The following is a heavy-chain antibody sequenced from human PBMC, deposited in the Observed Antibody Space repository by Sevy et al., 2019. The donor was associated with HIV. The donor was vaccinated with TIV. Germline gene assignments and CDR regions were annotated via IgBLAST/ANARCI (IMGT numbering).Heavy chain of an antibody. CDR2: VSYDGSSK. CDR3: ARGGSGDYYYYGVDV. V-gene: IGHV3-30*03. D-gene: IGHD3-10*01. CDR1: GFTFRNFD. Sequence: GGSLRLSCVGSGFTFRNFDVHWLRQAPGKGLEWLSVVSYDGSSKYYVDSVKGRFIVSRDNSKNTLYLQMNSLRTEDTAVYYCARGGSGDYYYYGVDVWGQRTTVTVSS. J-gene: IGHJ6*02.